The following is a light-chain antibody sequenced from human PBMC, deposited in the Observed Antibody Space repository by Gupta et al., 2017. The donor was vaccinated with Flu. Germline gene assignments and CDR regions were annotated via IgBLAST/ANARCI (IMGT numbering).Light chain of an antibody. Sequence: DYQITQSPSTLSASVGDRVTITCRASQNIKTWLAWFQRKPGEAPKLLIYRASTLETGVPSRFSGSGSGTEFTLTISSLQPDDSAIYYCQQYYGPWTFGQGTKVEIK. CDR3: QQYYGPWT. V-gene: IGKV1-5*03. CDR1: QNIKTW. J-gene: IGKJ1*01. CDR2: RAS.